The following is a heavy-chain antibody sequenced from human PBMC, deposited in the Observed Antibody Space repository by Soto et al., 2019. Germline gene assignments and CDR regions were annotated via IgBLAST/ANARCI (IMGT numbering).Heavy chain of an antibody. CDR2: IDPGSGKA. CDR1: GYTLTNYA. CDR3: TRDLNGGNPFDH. Sequence: QVQLVQSGAEVKKPGASVRVSCKPSGYTLTNYAIHWVRQAAGQSLEWLAWIDPGSGKATYSQKVQGRLIVTRDSSASTFYMDLSSLTSEDTAVYFGTRDLNGGNPFDHWGQGVLVTVSS. J-gene: IGHJ4*02. V-gene: IGHV1-3*01. D-gene: IGHD2-8*01.